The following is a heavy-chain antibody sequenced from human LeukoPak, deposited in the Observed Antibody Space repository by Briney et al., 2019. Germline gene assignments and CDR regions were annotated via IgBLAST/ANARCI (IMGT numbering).Heavy chain of an antibody. CDR1: GFTFSSYS. CDR3: ARDRDRVAAAGVHFDY. V-gene: IGHV3-48*04. Sequence: SGGSLRLSCAASGFTFSSYSMNWVRQAPGKGLEWVSYISSSSSTIYYADSVKGRFTISGDNAKNSLYLQMNSLRAEDTAVYYCARDRDRVAAAGVHFDYWGQGTLVTVSS. CDR2: ISSSSSTI. J-gene: IGHJ4*02. D-gene: IGHD6-13*01.